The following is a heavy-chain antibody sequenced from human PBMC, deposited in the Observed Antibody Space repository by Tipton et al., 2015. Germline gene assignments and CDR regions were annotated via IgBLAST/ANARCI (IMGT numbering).Heavy chain of an antibody. V-gene: IGHV4-59*01. J-gene: IGHJ2*01. CDR2: IDYTGRT. Sequence: TLSLTCSLSEDFIRTYHWTWIRQPPREEMEWIGDIDYTGRTKYSHSLKSRVTISVDTPKNEFSLKLSSVTAADTVVYYCARYSWGYWYFDLWGRGTLVSVSS. D-gene: IGHD1-26*01. CDR3: ARYSWGYWYFDL. CDR1: EDFIRTYH.